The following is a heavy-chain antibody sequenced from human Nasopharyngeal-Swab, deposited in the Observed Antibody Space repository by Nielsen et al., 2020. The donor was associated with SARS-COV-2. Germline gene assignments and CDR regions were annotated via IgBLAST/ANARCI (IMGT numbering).Heavy chain of an antibody. D-gene: IGHD3-22*01. V-gene: IGHV4-59*01. CDR2: IYYSGST. J-gene: IGHJ3*02. CDR3: ARDGYDTSAFDI. CDR1: GGSISSYS. Sequence: SESLSLTCTVSGGSISSYSWSWIRQPPGKGLEWIGYIYYSGSTNYNPSLKSRVTISVDTSKNQFSLKLSAVTAADTAVYYCARDGYDTSAFDIWGQGTMVTVSS.